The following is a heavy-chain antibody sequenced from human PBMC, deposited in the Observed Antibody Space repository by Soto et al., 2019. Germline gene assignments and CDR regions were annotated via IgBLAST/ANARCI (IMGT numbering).Heavy chain of an antibody. CDR1: GGYISSYY. V-gene: IGHV4-59*01. D-gene: IGHD2-2*01. Sequence: SETLSLTCTVSGGYISSYYWTWIRQPPGKGLEWIGYIYYSGSTNYNPSLKSRVTMSIDTSKNQFSLKLSSVTAADTAVYYCARAFGSTMPSLFWGQGTLVTVSS. CDR2: IYYSGST. CDR3: ARAFGSTMPSLF. J-gene: IGHJ4*02.